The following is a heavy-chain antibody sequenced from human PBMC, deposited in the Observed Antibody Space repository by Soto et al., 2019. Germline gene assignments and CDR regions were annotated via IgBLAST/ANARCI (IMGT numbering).Heavy chain of an antibody. CDR1: GYSFTSYW. CDR2: IDPSDSYT. V-gene: IGHV5-10-1*01. J-gene: IGHJ4*02. Sequence: PGESLKISCKGSGYSFTSYWISWVRQMPGKGLEWMGRIDPSDSYTNYSPSFQGHVTISADKSISTAYLQWSSLKASDTAMYYCATHLYSDILTGYYPTHYYFDYWGQGNLVTVSS. CDR3: ATHLYSDILTGYYPTHYYFDY. D-gene: IGHD3-9*01.